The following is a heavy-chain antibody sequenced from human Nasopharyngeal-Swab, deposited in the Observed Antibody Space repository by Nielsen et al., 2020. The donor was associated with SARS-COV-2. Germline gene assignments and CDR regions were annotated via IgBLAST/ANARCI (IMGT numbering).Heavy chain of an antibody. Sequence: GGPLRLSCAASGFTFGSYAMSWVRQAPGKGLEWVSGISGSGDSTYHADSVKGRFTISRDNAKNSLYLQMNSLRAEDTAVYYCARVMVAAAGSMDYYYGMDVWGQGTTVTVSS. V-gene: IGHV3-23*01. J-gene: IGHJ6*02. CDR3: ARVMVAAAGSMDYYYGMDV. CDR2: ISGSGDST. CDR1: GFTFGSYA. D-gene: IGHD6-13*01.